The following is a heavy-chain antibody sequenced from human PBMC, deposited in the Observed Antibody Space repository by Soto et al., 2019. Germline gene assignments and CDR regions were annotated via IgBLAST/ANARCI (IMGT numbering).Heavy chain of an antibody. D-gene: IGHD6-19*01. CDR3: ARGSSVQGGLFDS. CDR2: ITSASSTM. J-gene: IGHJ4*02. V-gene: IGHV3-11*01. CDR1: GFGFSDHY. Sequence: QVHLVESGGGLVKPGGSLRLSCAASGFGFSDHYMNWIRQAPGKGLEWVSCITSASSTMYYADSVKGRFTISRDNAKNSLYLQMDSLRTEDTAVYYCARGSSVQGGLFDSWGQGTLVTVSS.